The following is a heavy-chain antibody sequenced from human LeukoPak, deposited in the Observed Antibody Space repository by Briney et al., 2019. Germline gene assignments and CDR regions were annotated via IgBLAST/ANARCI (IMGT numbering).Heavy chain of an antibody. CDR3: AKGLQLVPDFIDY. Sequence: GGSLRLSCAASGFTFSNYAMSWVRQAPGKGLEWVSGISDSGGSTHYADSVKGRFTISRDNSKNTLYLQMNSLRAEDTAVYYCAKGLQLVPDFIDYWGQGTLVTVSS. CDR2: ISDSGGST. CDR1: GFTFSNYA. D-gene: IGHD6-13*01. J-gene: IGHJ4*02. V-gene: IGHV3-23*01.